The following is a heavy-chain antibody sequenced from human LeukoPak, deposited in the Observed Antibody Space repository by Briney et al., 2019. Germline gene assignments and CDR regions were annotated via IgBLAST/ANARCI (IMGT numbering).Heavy chain of an antibody. CDR1: GFTFSSYA. Sequence: GGSLRLSCAASGFTFSSYAMSWVRQIPGKGLEWVSGINGNGGSTNYADSVKGRFTISRDNSKNTLYLQMNSLRAEDTAVYYCAILTVTTAYWGQGTLVTVSS. D-gene: IGHD4-17*01. V-gene: IGHV3-23*01. CDR3: AILTVTTAY. J-gene: IGHJ4*02. CDR2: INGNGGST.